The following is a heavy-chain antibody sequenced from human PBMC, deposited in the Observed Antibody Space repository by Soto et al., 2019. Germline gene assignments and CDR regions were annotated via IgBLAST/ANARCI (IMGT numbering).Heavy chain of an antibody. CDR1: GYTLTELS. Sequence: GASVEVSCKVSGYTLTELSMHWVRQAPGKGLEWMGGFDPEDGETIYAQKFQGRVTMTEDTSTDTAYMELSSLRSEDTAVYYCATPTYPHSYGYGKSQHGYFDYWGQGTLVTVSS. CDR2: FDPEDGET. CDR3: ATPTYPHSYGYGKSQHGYFDY. V-gene: IGHV1-24*01. J-gene: IGHJ4*02. D-gene: IGHD5-18*01.